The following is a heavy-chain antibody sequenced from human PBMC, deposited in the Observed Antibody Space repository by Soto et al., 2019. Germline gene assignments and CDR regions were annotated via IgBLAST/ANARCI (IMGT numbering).Heavy chain of an antibody. D-gene: IGHD5-18*01. CDR1: GGSISSGDYY. Sequence: SETLSLTCTVSGGSISSGDYYWSWIRQPPGKGLEWIGYIYYSGSTYYNPSLKSRVTISVDTSKNQFSLKLSSVTAADTAVYYCARVNSGAMVVRFDYSGPGTVGTVST. V-gene: IGHV4-30-4*01. J-gene: IGHJ4*02. CDR2: IYYSGST. CDR3: ARVNSGAMVVRFDY.